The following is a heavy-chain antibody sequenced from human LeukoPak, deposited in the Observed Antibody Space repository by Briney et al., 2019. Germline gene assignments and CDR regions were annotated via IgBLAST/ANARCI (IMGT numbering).Heavy chain of an antibody. D-gene: IGHD6-13*01. CDR1: GYTFTSYD. CDR3: ARGSSSWYYYYGMDV. Sequence: ASVKVSCKASGYTFTSYDINWVRQATGQGLEWMGWMNPNSGNTGYAQKFQGRVTMTRNTSISTAYMELSSLRSEDTAVYYCARGSSSWYYYYGMDVWGQGTTVTVSS. J-gene: IGHJ6*02. V-gene: IGHV1-8*01. CDR2: MNPNSGNT.